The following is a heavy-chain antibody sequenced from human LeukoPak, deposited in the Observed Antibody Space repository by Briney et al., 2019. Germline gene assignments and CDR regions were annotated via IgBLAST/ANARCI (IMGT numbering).Heavy chain of an antibody. V-gene: IGHV1-2*02. D-gene: IGHD6-13*01. CDR3: ARAGSSSSGWTYYYYMDV. CDR2: INPNSGGT. Sequence: GASVKVSCKASGYTFTGYYMHWVRQAPGQGLEWMGWINPNSGGTNYAQKFQGRVTKTRDTSISTAYMELSRLRSDDTAVYYCARAGSSSSGWTYYYYMDVWGKGTTVTVSS. J-gene: IGHJ6*03. CDR1: GYTFTGYY.